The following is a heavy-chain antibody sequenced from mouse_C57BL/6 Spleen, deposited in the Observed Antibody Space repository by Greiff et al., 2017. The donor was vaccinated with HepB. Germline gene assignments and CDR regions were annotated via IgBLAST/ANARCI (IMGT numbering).Heavy chain of an antibody. D-gene: IGHD1-1*01. J-gene: IGHJ1*03. V-gene: IGHV1-4*01. CDR3: ARSGGSSYEYFDV. CDR2: INPSSGYT. Sequence: VQLQQSGAELARPGASVKMSCKASGYTFTSYTMHWVKQRPGQGLEWIGYINPSSGYTKYNQKFKDKATLTADISSSTAYMQLSSLTSEDSAVYYCARSGGSSYEYFDVWGTGTTVTVAS. CDR1: GYTFTSYT.